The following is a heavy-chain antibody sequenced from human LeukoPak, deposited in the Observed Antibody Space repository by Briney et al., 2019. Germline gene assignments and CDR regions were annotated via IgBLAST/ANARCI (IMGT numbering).Heavy chain of an antibody. D-gene: IGHD3-3*01. CDR2: IGSSVSTR. CDR1: GFTFSSYS. V-gene: IGHV3-48*01. J-gene: IGHJ4*02. CDR3: AREGSDFWSGYSKGYFDY. Sequence: GGYLRLSCAVSGFTFSSYSMNWVRRAPGKGLEWVSYIGSSVSTRYYADSVKGRFTISRDNGKHSLYLQMNSLRAEDTAVYYCAREGSDFWSGYSKGYFDYWGRGTLVTVSS.